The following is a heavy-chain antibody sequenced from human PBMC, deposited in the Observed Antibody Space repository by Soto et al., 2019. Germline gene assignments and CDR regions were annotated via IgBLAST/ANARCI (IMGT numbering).Heavy chain of an antibody. CDR3: ARDFNGLHP. Sequence: PSQTLSLTCVISVDSVSSTSSAWNCLRQSPSRSLEWLGRTYYRTKWHRDYAMSVVSRIIINPVTSKNQFSLQLNSMTPDDSAVYYCARDFNGLHPRGQGTLVTVSS. D-gene: IGHD2-8*01. J-gene: IGHJ5*02. CDR2: TYYRTKWHR. V-gene: IGHV6-1*01. CDR1: VDSVSSTSSA.